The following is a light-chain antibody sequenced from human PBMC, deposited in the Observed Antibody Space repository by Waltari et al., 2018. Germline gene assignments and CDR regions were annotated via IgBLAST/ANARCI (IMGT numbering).Light chain of an antibody. V-gene: IGLV2-8*01. CDR1: NSDIGTYNY. J-gene: IGLJ2*01. Sequence: QSALTQPPSASGSPGQSVTISCSGTNSDIGTYNYVSWFQQHPGRAPKLLIYEVNKRPSVVPDRFSGSKSDNRASLTVSGLQADDEAVYHCSSYAGSNTLVFGGGTRLTVL. CDR3: SSYAGSNTLV. CDR2: EVN.